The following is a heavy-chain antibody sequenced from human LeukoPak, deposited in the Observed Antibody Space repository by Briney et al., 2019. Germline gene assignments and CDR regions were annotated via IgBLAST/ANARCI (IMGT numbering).Heavy chain of an antibody. CDR1: GGSISSSSYY. Sequence: SETLSVTCTVSGGSISSSSYYWGWIRQPPGKGLEWIGSIYYSGSTYYNPSLKSRVTISVDTSKNQFSLKLSSVTAADTAVYYCPRQGGIRFDPWGQGTLLTDSS. J-gene: IGHJ5*02. CDR3: PRQGGIRFDP. V-gene: IGHV4-39*01. D-gene: IGHD6-13*01. CDR2: IYYSGST.